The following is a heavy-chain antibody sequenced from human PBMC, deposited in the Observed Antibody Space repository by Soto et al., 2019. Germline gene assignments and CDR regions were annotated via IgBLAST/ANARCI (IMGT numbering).Heavy chain of an antibody. V-gene: IGHV1-69*01. CDR3: ASSAGLDHLLNYYGLNV. J-gene: IGHJ6*02. CDR2: IIPALGTP. Sequence: QVLLVQSSAEVKKPGSSVKVSCKASGGTFTSTAFSWVRKAPGQGLEWMGGIIPALGTPNYAQKFQARLTATADASTTTVHMELSSLSSDDTAVDYCASSAGLDHLLNYYGLNVWGQGTTVTVSS. D-gene: IGHD6-13*01. CDR1: GGTFTSTA.